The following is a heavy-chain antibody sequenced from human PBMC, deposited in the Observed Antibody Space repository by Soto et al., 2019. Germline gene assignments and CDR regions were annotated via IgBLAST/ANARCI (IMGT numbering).Heavy chain of an antibody. V-gene: IGHV5-10-1*01. J-gene: IGHJ6*02. CDR2: IDPSDSYT. Sequence: GESLKISCQGSGYSFTSYWISWVRQMPGKGLEWMGRIDPSDSYTNYSPSFQGHVTISADKSISTAYLQWSSLKASDTAMYYCARLAPYSGSYYYYYGMDVWGQGTTVTVSS. D-gene: IGHD1-26*01. CDR1: GYSFTSYW. CDR3: ARLAPYSGSYYYYYGMDV.